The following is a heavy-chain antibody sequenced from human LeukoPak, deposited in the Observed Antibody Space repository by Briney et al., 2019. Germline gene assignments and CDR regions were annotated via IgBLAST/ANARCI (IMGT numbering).Heavy chain of an antibody. CDR1: GFTFDDYA. CDR2: ISWDGGST. Sequence: GGSLRLSCAASGFTFDDYAMHWVRQAPGKGLEWVSLISWDGGSTYYADSVKGRFTISRDNSKNSLYLQMNSPRAEDTALYYCAKGRGYYYMDVWGKGTTVTVSS. D-gene: IGHD3-10*01. V-gene: IGHV3-43D*03. CDR3: AKGRGYYYMDV. J-gene: IGHJ6*03.